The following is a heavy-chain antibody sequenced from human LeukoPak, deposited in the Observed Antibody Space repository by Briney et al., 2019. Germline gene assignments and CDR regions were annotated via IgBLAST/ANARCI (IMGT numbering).Heavy chain of an antibody. CDR3: ATDLPPRSGHTDY. CDR2: INSDGSYT. CDR1: GFTFSSYW. J-gene: IGHJ4*02. V-gene: IGHV3-74*01. D-gene: IGHD2-15*01. Sequence: GGSLRLSCVASGFTFSSYWMHWVRQAPGKGLVWVSRINSDGSYTSYADSVKGRFTISRDNAKNTVYLQMNSLRAEDTAVYYCATDLPPRSGHTDYWGQGTLVTVSS.